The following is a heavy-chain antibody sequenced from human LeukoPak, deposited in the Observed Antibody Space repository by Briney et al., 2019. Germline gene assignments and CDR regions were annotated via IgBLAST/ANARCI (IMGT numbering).Heavy chain of an antibody. V-gene: IGHV3-48*01. J-gene: IGHJ4*02. D-gene: IGHD5-24*01. CDR2: ISSSSSTI. Sequence: GGSLRLSCAASGFTFGSYSVNWVRQAPGKGLEWVSYISSSSSTIYYADSVKGRFTISRDNAKNSLYLQMNSLRAEDTAVYYCARAGRGGDGYKAFDYWGQGTLVTVSS. CDR1: GFTFGSYS. CDR3: ARAGRGGDGYKAFDY.